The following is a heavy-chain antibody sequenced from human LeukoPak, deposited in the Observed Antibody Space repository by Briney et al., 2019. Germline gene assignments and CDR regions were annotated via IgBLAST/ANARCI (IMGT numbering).Heavy chain of an antibody. CDR3: ARFDYGDYPRGLDY. CDR1: GYTFTSYG. V-gene: IGHV1-18*01. Sequence: ASVKVSCKASGYTFTSYGISWVRQAPGQGLEWMGWISAYNGNTNYTQKLQGRVTMTTDTSTGTAYMELRSPRSDDTAVYYCARFDYGDYPRGLDYWGQGTLVTVSS. D-gene: IGHD4-17*01. CDR2: ISAYNGNT. J-gene: IGHJ4*02.